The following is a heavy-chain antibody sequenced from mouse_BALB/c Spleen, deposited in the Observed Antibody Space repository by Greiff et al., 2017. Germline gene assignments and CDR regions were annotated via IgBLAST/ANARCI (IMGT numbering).Heavy chain of an antibody. J-gene: IGHJ2*01. Sequence: EVHLVESGGDLVKPGGSLKLSCAASGFTFSSYGMSWVRQTPDKRLEWVATISSGGSYTYYPDSVKGRFTISRDNAKNTLYLQMSSLKSEDTAMYYCARAHDYYGSSSFDYWGQGTTLTVSS. CDR1: GFTFSSYG. D-gene: IGHD1-1*01. CDR2: ISSGGSYT. CDR3: ARAHDYYGSSSFDY. V-gene: IGHV5-6*01.